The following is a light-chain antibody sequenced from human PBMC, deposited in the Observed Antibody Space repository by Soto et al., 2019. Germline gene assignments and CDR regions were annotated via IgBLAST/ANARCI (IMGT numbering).Light chain of an antibody. CDR3: KSYAGRNTYV. CDR2: EVV. Sequence: QSVLTQPPSASGSPGQSVTISCTGTTNDIGVYDFVSWYQHHPGKAPRLIIYEVVQRPSGVPDRFSGSKSGNTASLTVSGLQSADEADYLCKSYAGRNTYVFGSGTKVTVL. J-gene: IGLJ1*01. V-gene: IGLV2-8*01. CDR1: TNDIGVYDF.